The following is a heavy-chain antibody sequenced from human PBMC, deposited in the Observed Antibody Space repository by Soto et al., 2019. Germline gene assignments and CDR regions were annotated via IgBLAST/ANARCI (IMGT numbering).Heavy chain of an antibody. V-gene: IGHV3-23*01. D-gene: IGHD3-22*01. CDR2: IGGSGRTT. J-gene: IGHJ4*02. CDR3: AKSRYSDSSGDFYDY. CDR1: AFTFNNYA. Sequence: EVQLLESGGGLVQPGGSLSLSCAASAFTFNNYAMSWVRQAPGKGLEWVSGIGGSGRTTYYADSVKGRFTISRNNSNNTLFLQMNSLRAEDTAVYYCAKSRYSDSSGDFYDYWGQGTLVTVSS.